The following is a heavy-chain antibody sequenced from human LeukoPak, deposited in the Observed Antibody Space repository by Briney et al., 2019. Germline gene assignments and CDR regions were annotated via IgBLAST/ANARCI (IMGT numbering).Heavy chain of an antibody. CDR3: AKDPALSDFWTGTPHWFDP. CDR2: ISGSGEKT. V-gene: IGHV3-23*01. CDR1: GFTFSSYA. Sequence: GGSLRLSCTASGFTFSSYAMSWVRQARGKGLEWVSSISGSGEKTYYEDSVKGRFTISRDNSKNTLYLQMNSLRGEDMALYYCAKDPALSDFWTGTPHWFDPWGQGTLVIVSS. J-gene: IGHJ5*02. D-gene: IGHD3/OR15-3a*01.